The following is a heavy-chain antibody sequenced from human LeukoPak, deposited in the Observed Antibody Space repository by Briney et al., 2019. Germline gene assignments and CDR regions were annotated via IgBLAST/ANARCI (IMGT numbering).Heavy chain of an antibody. D-gene: IGHD3-3*01. Sequence: GGSLTLSCAASGFTFSIYWMSWVRQAPGKGLEWVANIKEDGSEKNYVDSVKGRFTISRDNAKNLLYLQINSLRAEDTAVYYCAREFWSNLSWGQGTLVTVSS. CDR3: AREFWSNLS. J-gene: IGHJ4*02. CDR1: GFTFSIYW. CDR2: IKEDGSEK. V-gene: IGHV3-7*01.